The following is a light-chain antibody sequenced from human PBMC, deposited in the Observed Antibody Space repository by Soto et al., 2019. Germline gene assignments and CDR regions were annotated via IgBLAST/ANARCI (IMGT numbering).Light chain of an antibody. CDR3: QQYGSSPRT. Sequence: EIVLTQSPGTLSLSPGERATLSCRASQSVSSIFLAWYHPKPGQAPRLLIYGASTRATGIPDRFSGSGSGTDFILTISRLEPEDFAVYYCQQYGSSPRTFGHGTRVEIK. V-gene: IGKV3-20*01. CDR2: GAS. CDR1: QSVSSIF. J-gene: IGKJ1*01.